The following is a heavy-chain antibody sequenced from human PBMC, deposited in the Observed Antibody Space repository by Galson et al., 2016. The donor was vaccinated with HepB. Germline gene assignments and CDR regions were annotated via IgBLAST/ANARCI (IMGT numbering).Heavy chain of an antibody. D-gene: IGHD2-15*01. CDR2: SYSGGST. CDR3: VKDTGAVMVADSTDAFGI. V-gene: IGHV3-66*01. CDR1: GFTVSSNY. J-gene: IGHJ3*02. Sequence: SLRLSCAASGFTVSSNYMSWVRQAPGKGLEWVSVSYSGGSTYYADSVKGRFTISRDNSKNTLYLQMNSLRVEDTAVYYCVKDTGAVMVADSTDAFGIWGQGTMVTVSS.